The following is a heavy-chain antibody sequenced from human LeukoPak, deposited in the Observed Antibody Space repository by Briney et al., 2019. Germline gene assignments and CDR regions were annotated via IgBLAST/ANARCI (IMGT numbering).Heavy chain of an antibody. V-gene: IGHV3-23*01. J-gene: IGHJ4*02. D-gene: IGHD2-21*02. CDR2: ISGSGGST. CDR3: AKVVGIVVVTAILDYFDY. Sequence: GGSLRLSCAASGFTFSSYAMSWVRQAPGKGLKWVSAISGSGGSTYYADSVKGRFTISRDNSKNTLYLQMNSLRAEDTAVYYCAKVVGIVVVTAILDYFDYWGQGTLVTVSS. CDR1: GFTFSSYA.